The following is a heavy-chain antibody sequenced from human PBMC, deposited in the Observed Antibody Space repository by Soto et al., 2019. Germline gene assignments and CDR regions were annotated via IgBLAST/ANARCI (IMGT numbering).Heavy chain of an antibody. D-gene: IGHD5-12*01. CDR2: ISISKGKT. CDR3: ARKGYIGNFGLDV. CDR1: GYTFRNYD. Sequence: QVQLVQSGAEVKRPGASVKVSCKASGYTFRNYDVAWVRRAPGHGLEWMGWISISKGKTYYQESLQGRVTVTMDTGTTTAYREVRILRSDDTAVYYCARKGYIGNFGLDVWGQGTTVTVSS. V-gene: IGHV1-18*01. J-gene: IGHJ6*02.